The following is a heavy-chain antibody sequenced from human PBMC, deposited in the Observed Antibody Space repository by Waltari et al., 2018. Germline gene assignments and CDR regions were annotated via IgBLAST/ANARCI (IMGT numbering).Heavy chain of an antibody. Sequence: QVQLQESGPGLVKPSGTLSLTCAVSGGSISSSNWWSWVRQPPGKGLEWIGEIYHSGRTNDNPSLKSRVTISVDKSKNQFSLKLSSVTAADTAVYYCAKEGGRPSAATEDDYWGQGTLVTVSS. CDR3: AKEGGRPSAATEDDY. CDR2: IYHSGRT. CDR1: GGSISSSNW. V-gene: IGHV4-4*02. J-gene: IGHJ4*02. D-gene: IGHD2-15*01.